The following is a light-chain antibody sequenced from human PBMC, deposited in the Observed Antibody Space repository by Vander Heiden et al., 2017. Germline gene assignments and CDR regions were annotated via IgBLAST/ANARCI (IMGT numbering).Light chain of an antibody. CDR2: NAS. CDR1: QSIHYY. Sequence: QMTHPPSTLSASVGDRVTVTCRASQSIHYYLAWFQQKPGKAPNLLISNASNLESGVPSRFSGSGSGTEFTLTITRLQPDDFATYFCQQYHSPWTFGQGTKLE. V-gene: IGKV1-5*01. J-gene: IGKJ1*01. CDR3: QQYHSPWT.